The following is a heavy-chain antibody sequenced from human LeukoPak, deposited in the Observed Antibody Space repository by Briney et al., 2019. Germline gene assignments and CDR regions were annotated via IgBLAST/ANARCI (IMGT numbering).Heavy chain of an antibody. J-gene: IGHJ4*02. D-gene: IGHD3-10*01. V-gene: IGHV3-74*01. Sequence: GGSLRLSCAASGFTFSNYWMHWVRQDPGKGLVWVSFINPDGSTTNYADSVKGRFTISRDNAKNALYLQMNSLRAEDTAVYYCAKDLHYGSADYWGQGMLVIVSS. CDR2: INPDGSTT. CDR3: AKDLHYGSADY. CDR1: GFTFSNYW.